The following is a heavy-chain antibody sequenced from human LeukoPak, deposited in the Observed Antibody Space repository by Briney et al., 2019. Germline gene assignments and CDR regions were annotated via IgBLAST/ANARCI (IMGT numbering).Heavy chain of an antibody. CDR1: GFTFSDYF. CDR3: ATSRVFDY. V-gene: IGHV3-11*04. J-gene: IGHJ4*02. CDR2: INSAGDNI. Sequence: GGSLRLSCVASGFTFSDYFMSWIRQAPGKGLEWLSFINSAGDNIYYADSVKGRFTISRDNAKKTLYLEMDSLRMEDTAIYYCATSRVFDYWGQGTLVTVSS.